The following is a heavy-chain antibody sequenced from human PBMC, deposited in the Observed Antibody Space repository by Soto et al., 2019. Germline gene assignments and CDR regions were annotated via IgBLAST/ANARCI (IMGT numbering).Heavy chain of an antibody. CDR1: AFTFSDFA. V-gene: IGHV3-30-3*01. J-gene: IGHJ6*02. CDR2: MSSDGTTI. D-gene: IGHD3-9*01. Sequence: QVQLLESGGGVVQPGRSLRLSCAASAFTFSDFAMHWVRQAPGKGLEWMAVMSSDGTTIYYAGSVKGRFTISRDNFKSTLYLQMNSLRPDDTAVYYCARAGFHFGLDVWGLGTTVTVS. CDR3: ARAGFHFGLDV.